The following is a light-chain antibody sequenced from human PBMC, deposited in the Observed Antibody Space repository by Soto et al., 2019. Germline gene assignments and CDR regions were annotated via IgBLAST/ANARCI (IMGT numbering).Light chain of an antibody. J-gene: IGKJ1*01. CDR1: QSISSY. CDR2: AAS. CDR3: QHYNSYSEA. V-gene: IGKV1-5*01. Sequence: RTTQSPSSLSASVRDGVTLTCRASQSISSYVSWYQQKPGKAPKLLIYAASRLESGVPSRFSGSRSGTDFTLTISSLQPDDFATYYCQHYNSYSEAVGQGGKVDIK.